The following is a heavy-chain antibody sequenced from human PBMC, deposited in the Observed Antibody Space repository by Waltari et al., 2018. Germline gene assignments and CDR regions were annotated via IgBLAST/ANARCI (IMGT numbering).Heavy chain of an antibody. CDR2: IWYDGSNK. V-gene: IGHV3-30*18. Sequence: QVQLVESGGGVVQPGRSLRLSCAASGFTFSSYGMHWVRQAPGKGLGWVAVIWYDGSNKYYADSVKGRFTISRDNSKNTLYLQMNSLRAEDTAMYYCAKEKEISGGSWDYWGQGTLVTVSS. D-gene: IGHD2-15*01. J-gene: IGHJ4*02. CDR3: AKEKEISGGSWDY. CDR1: GFTFSSYG.